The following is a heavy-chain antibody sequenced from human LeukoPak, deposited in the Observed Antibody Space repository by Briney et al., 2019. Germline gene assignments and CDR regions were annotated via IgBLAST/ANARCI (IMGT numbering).Heavy chain of an antibody. D-gene: IGHD6-19*01. CDR1: GGSISSSSYY. CDR3: AQEYSSGWYDGFDP. V-gene: IGHV4-39*01. Sequence: SETLSLTCTVSGGSISSSSYYWGWLRQPPGTGLEWLGSIYYSGSTYYNPSLKSRVTISVDTSKNQFSLKLSSVTAADTAVYYCAQEYSSGWYDGFDPWGQGTLVTVSS. J-gene: IGHJ5*02. CDR2: IYYSGST.